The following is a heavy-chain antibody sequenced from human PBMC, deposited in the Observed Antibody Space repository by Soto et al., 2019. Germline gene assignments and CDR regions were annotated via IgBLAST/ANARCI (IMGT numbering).Heavy chain of an antibody. V-gene: IGHV3-30*03. D-gene: IGHD6-13*01. CDR1: GFTFNNFA. J-gene: IGHJ4*02. Sequence: GGSLRLSCAASGFTFNNFAMHWVRQAPGKGLEWVAVISYNGGEKYYADFVKGRFTISRDQTKNTVYLQMNGLRAEDTAVYYCARDLSTGAADYYFDYWSQGALVTVS. CDR2: ISYNGGEK. CDR3: ARDLSTGAADYYFDY.